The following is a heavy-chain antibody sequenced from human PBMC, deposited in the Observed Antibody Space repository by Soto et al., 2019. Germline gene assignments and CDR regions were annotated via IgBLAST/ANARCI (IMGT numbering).Heavy chain of an antibody. J-gene: IGHJ2*01. Sequence: QVTLKESGPVLVKPTETLTLTCTVSGFSLSNTRMGVSWIRQPPGKALQWLAHIFSNDDKFYSTSLSSRLTLSKDTSKSQVVFTMTNMDPVDTATYYCARIERPQTNRYFDFWGRGTLVAVSS. D-gene: IGHD1-7*01. V-gene: IGHV2-26*01. CDR1: GFSLSNTRMG. CDR2: IFSNDDK. CDR3: ARIERPQTNRYFDF.